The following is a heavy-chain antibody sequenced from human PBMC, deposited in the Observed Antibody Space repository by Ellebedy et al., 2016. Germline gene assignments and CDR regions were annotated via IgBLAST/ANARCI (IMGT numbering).Heavy chain of an antibody. V-gene: IGHV3-23*01. CDR3: AKDIGESVGDLDAFDI. J-gene: IGHJ3*02. Sequence: GESLKISXAASGFTFSSYAMSWVRQAPGKGLEWVSAISGSGGSTYYADSVKGRFTISRDNAKNSLYLQMNSLRAEDTALYYCAKDIGESVGDLDAFDIWGQGTMVTVSS. CDR2: ISGSGGST. D-gene: IGHD3-16*01. CDR1: GFTFSSYA.